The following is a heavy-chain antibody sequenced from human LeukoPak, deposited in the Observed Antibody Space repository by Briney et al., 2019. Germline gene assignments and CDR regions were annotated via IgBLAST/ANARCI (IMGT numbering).Heavy chain of an antibody. J-gene: IGHJ4*02. CDR1: GFTFSSYW. CDR3: ATAFLELDYYFDY. V-gene: IGHV3-7*01. CDR2: IKQDGSEK. D-gene: IGHD3-3*02. Sequence: GGSLRLSCAASGFTFSSYWMSWVRQAPGKGLEWVANIKQDGSEKYYVDSVKGRFTISRDNAKNSPYLQMNSLRAEDTAVYYCATAFLELDYYFDYWGQGTLVTVSS.